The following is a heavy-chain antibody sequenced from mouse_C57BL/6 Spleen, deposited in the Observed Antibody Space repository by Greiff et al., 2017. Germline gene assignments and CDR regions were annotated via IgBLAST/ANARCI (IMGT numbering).Heavy chain of an antibody. D-gene: IGHD1-1*01. J-gene: IGHJ4*01. Sequence: VQLVESGPGLVQPSQSLSITCTVSGFSLTSYGVHWVRQSPGKGLEWLGVIWSGGSTDYNAAFISRLSISKDNSKSQVFFKMNSLQADDTAIYYCAREIGYYYGSSRYAMDYWGQGTSVTVSS. V-gene: IGHV2-2*01. CDR1: GFSLTSYG. CDR3: AREIGYYYGSSRYAMDY. CDR2: IWSGGST.